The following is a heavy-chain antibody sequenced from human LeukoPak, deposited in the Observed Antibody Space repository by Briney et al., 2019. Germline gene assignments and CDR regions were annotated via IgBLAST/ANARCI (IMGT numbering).Heavy chain of an antibody. V-gene: IGHV3-23*01. CDR1: GFTFSSYA. Sequence: GGSLRLSCAASGFTFSSYAMSWVRRAPGQGLEWVSAITGSGDSTYYADSVKGRFTISRDNSKNTLYLQVNSLRGEDTAVYYCAKEVYYYGSGSPFDYWGQGTLVTVSS. J-gene: IGHJ4*01. D-gene: IGHD3-10*01. CDR3: AKEVYYYGSGSPFDY. CDR2: ITGSGDST.